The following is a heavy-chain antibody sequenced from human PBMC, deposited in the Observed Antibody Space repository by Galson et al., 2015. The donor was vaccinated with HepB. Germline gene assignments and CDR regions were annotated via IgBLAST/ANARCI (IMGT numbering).Heavy chain of an antibody. CDR3: VADTYNSAAQAFDF. V-gene: IGHV3-15*01. J-gene: IGHJ4*02. CDR1: GFTFSITW. Sequence: SLRLSCAASGFTFSITWMNWVRQAPGKGLEWVGRIKSKRDGETSDYAAPVKGRFTISRDDSKNTVLLQMNSLKTEDTALYYCVADTYNSAAQAFDFWGQGALLTVSS. D-gene: IGHD1-1*01. CDR2: IKSKRDGETS.